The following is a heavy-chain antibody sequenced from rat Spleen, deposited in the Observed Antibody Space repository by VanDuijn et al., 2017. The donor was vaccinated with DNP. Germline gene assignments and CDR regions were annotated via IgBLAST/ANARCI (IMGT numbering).Heavy chain of an antibody. D-gene: IGHD1-4*01. CDR1: GYTFTTYY. CDR2: INTGSGGT. V-gene: IGHV1-43*01. Sequence: QVQLQQSGAELAKPGSSVKISCKASGYTFTTYYMTWIKQTTGQGLEYIGYINTGSGGTNYNEKFRGKATLTVDTSSNTAFMQLSSLTPDDFAVYYCARRRLPYWYFDFWGPGTMVTVSS. J-gene: IGHJ1*01. CDR3: ARRRLPYWYFDF.